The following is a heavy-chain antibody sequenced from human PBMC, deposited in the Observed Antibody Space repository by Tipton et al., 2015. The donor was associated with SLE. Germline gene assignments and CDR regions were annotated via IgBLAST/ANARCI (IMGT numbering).Heavy chain of an antibody. Sequence: TLSLTCAVYGGSFSGYYWSWIRQPPGKGLEWIGEINHSGSTNYNPSLKSRITISVGTSKNQFSLRLSSVTAADTAVYYCARGRPRATQAWGGYYYYMDVWGKGTTVTVSS. CDR3: ARGRPRATQAWGGYYYYMDV. D-gene: IGHD3-16*01. V-gene: IGHV4-34*01. CDR2: INHSGST. CDR1: GGSFSGYY. J-gene: IGHJ6*03.